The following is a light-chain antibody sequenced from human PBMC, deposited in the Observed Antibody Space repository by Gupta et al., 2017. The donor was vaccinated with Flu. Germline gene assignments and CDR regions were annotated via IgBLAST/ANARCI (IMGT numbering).Light chain of an antibody. CDR2: GAS. V-gene: IGKV3-15*01. CDR3: QQYNNWPRT. J-gene: IGKJ2*01. Sequence: PATLSVSPGERATLSGSASQSVSSNLAWYQQKPGQAPRLLIYGASTRATGIPARFSGSGSGTXFTLTIXSLQSEDFAVYYCQQYNNWPRTFGXGTKLEIK. CDR1: QSVSSN.